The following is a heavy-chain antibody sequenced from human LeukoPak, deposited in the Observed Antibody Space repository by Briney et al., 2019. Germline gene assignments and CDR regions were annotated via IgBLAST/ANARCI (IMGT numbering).Heavy chain of an antibody. CDR3: AKGGYDYVEVAYFDY. CDR1: GFTFSNYA. CDR2: IIGSSGST. Sequence: GGSLRLSCAASGFTFSNYAMNWVRQAPGKGLDGVSTIIGSSGSTFYADSVKGRFTISKDTSKNTLYLHMSSLRADDTAVYYCAKGGYDYVEVAYFDYWGQGTLVTVSS. V-gene: IGHV3-23*01. D-gene: IGHD5-12*01. J-gene: IGHJ4*02.